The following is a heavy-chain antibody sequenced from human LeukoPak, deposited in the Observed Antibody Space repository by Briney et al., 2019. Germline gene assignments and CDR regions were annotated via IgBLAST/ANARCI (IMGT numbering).Heavy chain of an antibody. CDR3: VRQSSSHAFEI. V-gene: IGHV3-7*05. CDR2: IKHDGSER. Sequence: PGGSLRLSCVASGFTFRSYWMSWVRQAPGKGLEWVASIKHDGSERQFLDSVEGRFTISRDNAKNSVYLEMNSLRAEDTAVYYCVRQSSSHAFEIWGEGTMVTVSS. CDR1: GFTFRSYW. J-gene: IGHJ3*02. D-gene: IGHD6-19*01.